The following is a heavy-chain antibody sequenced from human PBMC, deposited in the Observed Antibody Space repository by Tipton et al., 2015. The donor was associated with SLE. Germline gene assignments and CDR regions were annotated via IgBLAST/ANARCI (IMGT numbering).Heavy chain of an antibody. CDR1: GFTFSSYA. V-gene: IGHV3-23*01. J-gene: IGHJ4*02. D-gene: IGHD6-13*01. Sequence: GSLRLSCAASGFTFSSYAMSWVRQAPGKGLEWVSAISGSGGSTYYADSVKGRFTISRDNSKNTLYLQMNSLRAEDTAVYYCAKDPRYSSSFDSWGQGTLVTVSS. CDR2: ISGSGGST. CDR3: AKDPRYSSSFDS.